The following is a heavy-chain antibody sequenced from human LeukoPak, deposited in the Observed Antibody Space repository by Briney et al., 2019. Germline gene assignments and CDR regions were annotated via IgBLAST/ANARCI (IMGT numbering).Heavy chain of an antibody. CDR2: IWYDGSTK. Sequence: PGKSLRLSCEASGFSFSDYNMNWVRQAPGKGLEWLAVIWYDGSTKYYADSVKGRFTISRDNSKNTLYLQMDSLRAEDTAVYYCAKEGREIYYYYYMDVWGKGTTVTV. V-gene: IGHV3-33*03. D-gene: IGHD1-26*01. CDR1: GFSFSDYN. CDR3: AKEGREIYYYYYMDV. J-gene: IGHJ6*03.